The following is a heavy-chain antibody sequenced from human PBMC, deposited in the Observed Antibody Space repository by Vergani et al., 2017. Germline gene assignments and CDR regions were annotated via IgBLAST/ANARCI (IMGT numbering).Heavy chain of an antibody. J-gene: IGHJ4*02. CDR2: ISTSGST. CDR1: GGSISSGSYY. Sequence: QVQLQESGPGLVKPSQTLPLTCTVSGGSISSGSYYWSWIRQPAGKGLEWIGRISTSGSTNYNPSLKSRVTISLDTSKNQFSLKLSSVTAADTAVYYCAXGPSYYYNSSGYDYWGQGTLVTVSS. V-gene: IGHV4-61*02. D-gene: IGHD3-22*01. CDR3: AXGPSYYYNSSGYDY.